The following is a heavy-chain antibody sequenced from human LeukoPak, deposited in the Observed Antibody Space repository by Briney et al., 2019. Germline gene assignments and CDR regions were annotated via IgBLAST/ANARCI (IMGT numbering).Heavy chain of an antibody. CDR1: GYTFTSYG. V-gene: IGHV1-18*01. D-gene: IGHD3-22*01. J-gene: IGHJ4*02. CDR3: ARDFHISGYFHYFHY. CDR2: ISGYNGNT. Sequence: GGSVRVSCKASGYTFTSYGISWVRQAPGQALEWMGWISGYNGNTNYAHKLQSRLTMTTHTSSSTSYIELSSLRSDDTAVYYCARDFHISGYFHYFHYWGQGTLVTVSS.